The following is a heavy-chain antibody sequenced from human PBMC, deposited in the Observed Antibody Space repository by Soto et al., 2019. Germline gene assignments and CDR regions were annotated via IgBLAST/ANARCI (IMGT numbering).Heavy chain of an antibody. D-gene: IGHD4-4*01. CDR1: GFTFSSYA. J-gene: IGHJ4*02. V-gene: IGHV3-23*01. Sequence: GGSLRLSCAASGFTFSSYAMSWVRQAPGKGLEWVSAISGSGGSTYYADSVKGRFTISRDNSKNTLYLQMNSLRAEDMAVYYCATSYSNYVDYFDYWGQGTLVTVSS. CDR3: ATSYSNYVDYFDY. CDR2: ISGSGGST.